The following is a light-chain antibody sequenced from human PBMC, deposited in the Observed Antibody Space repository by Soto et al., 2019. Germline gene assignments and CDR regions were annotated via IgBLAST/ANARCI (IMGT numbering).Light chain of an antibody. V-gene: IGLV2-8*01. Sequence: QSALTPPPSASGSPGQSVTISCTGTSSDVGGYNDASWYQQHPGKAPKLMIYEVSKRPSGVPDRFSGSKSGNAASLTVSGLQAEDEADYYCSSYAGSNNFGVFGTGTKLTVL. J-gene: IGLJ1*01. CDR1: SSDVGGYND. CDR3: SSYAGSNNFGV. CDR2: EVS.